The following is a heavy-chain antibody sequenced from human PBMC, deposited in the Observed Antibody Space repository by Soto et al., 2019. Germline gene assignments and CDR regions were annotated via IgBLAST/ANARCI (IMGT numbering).Heavy chain of an antibody. V-gene: IGHV1-69*12. CDR1: GGTFSSYA. CDR2: IIPIFGTA. J-gene: IGHJ4*02. Sequence: QVQLVQSGAEVKKPGSSVKVSCKASGGTFSSYAISWVRQAPGRGLEWMGGIIPIFGTANYAQKFQGRVTITADESTSTAYMELSSLRSEDTAVYYCASREGYSGYDPYYFDYWGQGTLVTVSS. CDR3: ASREGYSGYDPYYFDY. D-gene: IGHD5-12*01.